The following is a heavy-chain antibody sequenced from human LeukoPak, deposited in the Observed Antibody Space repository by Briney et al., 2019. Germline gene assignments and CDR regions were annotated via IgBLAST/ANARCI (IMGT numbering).Heavy chain of an antibody. V-gene: IGHV3-21*01. CDR2: ISSSSSYI. CDR1: GFTFSSYS. CDR3: AAQRSGWHYFDY. Sequence: KPGGSLRLSCAASGFTFSSYSMNWVRQAPGKRLEWVSSISSSSSYIYYADSVKGRFTISRDNAKNSLYLQMNSLRAEDTAVYYCAAQRSGWHYFDYWGQGTLVTVSS. D-gene: IGHD6-19*01. J-gene: IGHJ4*02.